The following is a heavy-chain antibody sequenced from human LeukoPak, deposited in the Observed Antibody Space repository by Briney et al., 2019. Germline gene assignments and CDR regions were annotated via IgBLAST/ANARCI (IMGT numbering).Heavy chain of an antibody. CDR1: GYTFSNYD. D-gene: IGHD2-21*02. CDR3: AKVGDSYCSLYYMDV. V-gene: IGHV3-23*01. Sequence: GGSLRLSCTVSGYTFSNYDLTWVRQTPGKGLEWISAMSESGSSAYYTDSVKGRFTISRDNSKNTLYLQMNSLTAEDSAIYYVAKVGDSYCSLYYMDVWGKGTTVTVSS. CDR2: MSESGSSA. J-gene: IGHJ6*03.